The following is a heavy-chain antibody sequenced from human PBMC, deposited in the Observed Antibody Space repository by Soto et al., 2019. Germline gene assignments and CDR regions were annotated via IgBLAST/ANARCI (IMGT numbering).Heavy chain of an antibody. J-gene: IGHJ3*02. CDR3: TTDPLPNILWFGELSDAFDI. Sequence: EVQLVESGGGLVKPGGSLRLSCAASGFTFSNAWMSWVRQAPGKGLEWVGRIKSKTDGGTTDYAAPVKGRFTISRDDSKNTLYLQMNSLKTEDTAVYYCTTDPLPNILWFGELSDAFDIWGQGTMVTVSS. D-gene: IGHD3-10*01. CDR2: IKSKTDGGTT. CDR1: GFTFSNAW. V-gene: IGHV3-15*01.